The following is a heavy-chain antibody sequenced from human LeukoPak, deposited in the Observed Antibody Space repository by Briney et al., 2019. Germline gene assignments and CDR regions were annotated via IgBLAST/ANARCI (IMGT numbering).Heavy chain of an antibody. D-gene: IGHD4-17*01. CDR1: GFTVSSNY. CDR3: ARPDYGDGAGAFDI. J-gene: IGHJ3*02. Sequence: PGGSLRLSCAASGFTVSSNYMSWVRQAPGKGLEWVSVIYSGGSTYYADSVKGRFTISRDNSKNTLYLQMNSLRAEDTAVYYCARPDYGDGAGAFDIWGQGTMVTVSS. V-gene: IGHV3-53*01. CDR2: IYSGGST.